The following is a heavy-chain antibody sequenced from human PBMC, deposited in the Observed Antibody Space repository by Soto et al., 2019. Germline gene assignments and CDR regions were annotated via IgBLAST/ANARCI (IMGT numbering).Heavy chain of an antibody. CDR3: AVSYTVTTWLEL. CDR2: ISSSSSYI. CDR1: GFTFSSYS. D-gene: IGHD4-17*01. Sequence: EVQLVESGGGLVKPGGSLRLSCAASGFTFSSYSMNWVRQAPGKGLEWVSSISSSSSYIYYADSVKGRFTISRDNAKNSLYLQMNSLRAEDTAVYYCAVSYTVTTWLELWGRGTLVTVSS. V-gene: IGHV3-21*01. J-gene: IGHJ2*01.